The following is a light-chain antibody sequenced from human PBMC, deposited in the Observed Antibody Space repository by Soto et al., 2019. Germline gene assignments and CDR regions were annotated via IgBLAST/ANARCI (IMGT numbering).Light chain of an antibody. CDR3: QQYSIWPYT. CDR2: GAS. V-gene: IGKV3-15*01. J-gene: IGKJ2*01. CDR1: QSVDNN. Sequence: EIVMTQSPATLSVSPGERATLSCRASQSVDNNLAWYQQKPGQAPSLLIFGASTRAIGIPGRFSGSGSGTEFTLTISSLQSEDSAVYYCQQYSIWPYTFGHGTKLEI.